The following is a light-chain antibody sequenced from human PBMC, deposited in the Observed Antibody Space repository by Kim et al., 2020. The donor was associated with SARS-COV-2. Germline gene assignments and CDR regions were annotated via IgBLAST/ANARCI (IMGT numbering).Light chain of an antibody. V-gene: IGKV3-11*01. CDR1: QSVSSY. CDR3: QQRSKLT. CDR2: DAS. Sequence: RCLSPGESPTRSRSASQSVSSYLAWYQQKPGQAPRLLIYDASNRTTGIPARFSGSGSGTDFTLTISRLEPEDFAVYYCQQRSKLTFGGGTKVDIK. J-gene: IGKJ4*01.